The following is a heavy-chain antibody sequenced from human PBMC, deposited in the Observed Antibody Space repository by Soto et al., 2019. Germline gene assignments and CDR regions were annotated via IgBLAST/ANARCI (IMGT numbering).Heavy chain of an antibody. CDR2: IKQDGSEK. CDR3: ARDITMIVVAERAFDI. Sequence: GGSLRLSCAASGFTFSSYWMSWVRQAPGKGLEWVANIKQDGSEKYYVDSVKGRFTISRDNAKNSLYLQMNSLSAEDTAVYYCARDITMIVVAERAFDIRGKGTIGTVSS. CDR1: GFTFSSYW. J-gene: IGHJ3*02. V-gene: IGHV3-7*01. D-gene: IGHD3-22*01.